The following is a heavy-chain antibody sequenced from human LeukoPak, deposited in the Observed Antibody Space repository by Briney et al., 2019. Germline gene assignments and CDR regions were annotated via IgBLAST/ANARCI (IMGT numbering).Heavy chain of an antibody. Sequence: PSKTLSLTCTVSGGSISSGSYYWGWIRQPPGKGLEWIASMYYSGTTFYSPSLKSRVTISVDTSKNQLSLKLGSVTAADTAVYYCARHPPRDGSAFDYWGQGTLVTVSS. CDR3: ARHPPRDGSAFDY. CDR1: GGSISSGSYY. V-gene: IGHV4-39*01. CDR2: MYYSGTT. J-gene: IGHJ4*02.